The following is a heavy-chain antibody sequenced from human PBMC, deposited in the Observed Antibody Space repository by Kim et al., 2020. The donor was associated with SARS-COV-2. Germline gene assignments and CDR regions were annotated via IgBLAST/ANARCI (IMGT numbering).Heavy chain of an antibody. V-gene: IGHV3-74*01. J-gene: IGHJ4*02. Sequence: GGSLRLSCAASGFTFINHWMHWVRQAPGKGLVWVSRINTDGYTTNYADSVKGRFTISRDNAKNTLYLEMNSLRAEDTAVYYCANDYRSVAAIDYWGQGTLVTVS. D-gene: IGHD3-16*01. CDR2: INTDGYTT. CDR1: GFTFINHW. CDR3: ANDYRSVAAIDY.